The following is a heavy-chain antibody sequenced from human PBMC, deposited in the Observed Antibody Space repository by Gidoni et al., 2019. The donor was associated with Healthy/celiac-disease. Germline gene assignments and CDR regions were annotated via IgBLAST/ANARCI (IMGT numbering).Heavy chain of an antibody. CDR1: GGSISSSGYY. J-gene: IGHJ2*01. Sequence: QLQLQESGPGLVKPSETLSLTCTVSGGSISSSGYYWGWIRQPPGKELEWIGSMFYSGNTYYNPSLKSRVTISVDTSKNQFSLNLSSVTAADTAVYYCARRAATNWYFDLWGRGTLLTVSS. V-gene: IGHV4-39*01. CDR3: ARRAATNWYFDL. CDR2: MFYSGNT. D-gene: IGHD2-15*01.